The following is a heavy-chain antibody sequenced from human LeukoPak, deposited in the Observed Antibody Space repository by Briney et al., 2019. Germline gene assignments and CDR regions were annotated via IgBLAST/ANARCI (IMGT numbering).Heavy chain of an antibody. J-gene: IGHJ6*02. CDR3: ARGPYGDYVPYYYGMDV. D-gene: IGHD4-17*01. CDR2: IYHSGST. CDR1: GGSISSGGYS. Sequence: SETLSLTCAVSGGSISSGGYSWSWIRQPPGKGLEWIGYIYHSGSTYYNPSLKSRVTISVDRSKNQFSLKLSSVTAADTAVYYCARGPYGDYVPYYYGMDVWGQGTTVTVS. V-gene: IGHV4-30-2*01.